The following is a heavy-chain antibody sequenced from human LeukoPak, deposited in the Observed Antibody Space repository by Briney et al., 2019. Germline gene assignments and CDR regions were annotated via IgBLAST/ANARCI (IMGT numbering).Heavy chain of an antibody. CDR3: ARKSPRYSSGWFWTVFDY. Sequence: SETLSLTCAVYGGSFSGCYWSWTRQPPGKGLEWIGEINHSGSTNYNPSLKSRVTISVDTSKNQFSLKLSSVTAADTAVYYCARKSPRYSSGWFWTVFDYWGQGTLVTVSS. D-gene: IGHD6-19*01. V-gene: IGHV4-34*01. J-gene: IGHJ4*02. CDR2: INHSGST. CDR1: GGSFSGCY.